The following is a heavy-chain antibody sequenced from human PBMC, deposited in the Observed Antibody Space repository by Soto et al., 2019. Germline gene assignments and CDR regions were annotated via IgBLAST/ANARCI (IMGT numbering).Heavy chain of an antibody. CDR1: GGSISSGDYY. CDR2: IYYSGST. Sequence: QVQLQESGPGLVKPSQTLSLTCTVSGGSISSGDYYWSWIRQPPGKGLEWIGYIYYSGSTYYNPSLESRVTLSGDTSKNQFSRKLSSVTAADTAVYYCARDHYVYDILTGYGYYYGMDVWGQGTTVTVSS. D-gene: IGHD3-9*01. CDR3: ARDHYVYDILTGYGYYYGMDV. V-gene: IGHV4-30-4*01. J-gene: IGHJ6*02.